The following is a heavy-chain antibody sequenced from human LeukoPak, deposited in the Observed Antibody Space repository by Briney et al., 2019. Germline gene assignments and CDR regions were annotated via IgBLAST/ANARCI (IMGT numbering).Heavy chain of an antibody. Sequence: ASVKASCKASGYTFTGYYMHWVRQAPGQGLEWMGWINPNSGGTNYAQKFQGRVTMTRDTSISTAYMELSRLRSDDTAVYYCARDSGYCSSTSCYASYGMDVWGQGTTVTVSS. CDR2: INPNSGGT. D-gene: IGHD2-2*01. J-gene: IGHJ6*02. CDR1: GYTFTGYY. V-gene: IGHV1-2*02. CDR3: ARDSGYCSSTSCYASYGMDV.